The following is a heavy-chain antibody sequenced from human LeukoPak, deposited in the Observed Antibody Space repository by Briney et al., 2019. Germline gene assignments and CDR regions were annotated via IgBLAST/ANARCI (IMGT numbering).Heavy chain of an antibody. Sequence: ASLKVSCKASGYTFTGYYIHWVRQAPGQGLQWMGWINPNSGDTHFTQNFQGRVTMTTDTSITTAYMELSRLRSDDTAVYYCARGSNYGSGTYTAFDYWGQGALVTVSS. CDR3: ARGSNYGSGTYTAFDY. V-gene: IGHV1-2*02. J-gene: IGHJ4*02. CDR1: GYTFTGYY. CDR2: INPNSGDT. D-gene: IGHD3-10*01.